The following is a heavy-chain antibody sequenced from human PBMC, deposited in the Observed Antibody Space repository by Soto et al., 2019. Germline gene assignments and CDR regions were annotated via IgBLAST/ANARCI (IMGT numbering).Heavy chain of an antibody. D-gene: IGHD3-22*01. J-gene: IGHJ4*02. CDR1: GFNFSNHW. V-gene: IGHV3-7*01. Sequence: GGSLRLSCAASGFNFSNHWMHWVRQAPGKGLEWVSNIKKDGSEKYYVDSVKGRFTISRDNSKNTVYLQMSSLRVEDTAVYYCVKGEYYYDSSGYYPFDYWGQGTLVTVSS. CDR3: VKGEYYYDSSGYYPFDY. CDR2: IKKDGSEK.